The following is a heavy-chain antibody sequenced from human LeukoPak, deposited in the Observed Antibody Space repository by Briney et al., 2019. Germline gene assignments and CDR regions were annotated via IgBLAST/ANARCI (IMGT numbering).Heavy chain of an antibody. CDR1: GGSFSGYY. Sequence: SETLSLTCAVYGGSFSGYYWSWIRQPPGKGLEWIGEINHSGSTNYNPSLKSRVTISVDTSKNQFSLKLSSVTAADTAVYYCARDQTGDHWGQGTLVTVSS. CDR2: INHSGST. D-gene: IGHD7-27*01. J-gene: IGHJ4*02. CDR3: ARDQTGDH. V-gene: IGHV4-34*01.